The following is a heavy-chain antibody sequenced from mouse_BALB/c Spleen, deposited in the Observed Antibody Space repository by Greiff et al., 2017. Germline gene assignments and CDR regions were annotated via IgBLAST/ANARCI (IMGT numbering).Heavy chain of an antibody. J-gene: IGHJ1*01. Sequence: EVKLQESGGGLVKPGGSLKLSCAASGFTFSSYAMSWVRQSPEKRLEWVAEISSGGSYTYYPDTVTGRFTISRDNAKNTLYLEMSSLRSEDTAMYYCARNGNYRYFDVWGAGTTVTVSS. D-gene: IGHD2-1*01. CDR2: ISSGGSYT. CDR3: ARNGNYRYFDV. V-gene: IGHV5-9-4*01. CDR1: GFTFSSYA.